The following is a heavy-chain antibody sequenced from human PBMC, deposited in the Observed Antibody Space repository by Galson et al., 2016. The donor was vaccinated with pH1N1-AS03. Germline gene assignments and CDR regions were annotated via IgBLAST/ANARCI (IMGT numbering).Heavy chain of an antibody. J-gene: IGHJ4*02. V-gene: IGHV3-23*01. CDR1: GFAFRTYA. CDR2: LSGDGAST. CDR3: AKESSGLTGYFDF. D-gene: IGHD3-10*01. Sequence: SLRLSCAASGFAFRTYAMSWVRQPPGKGLEWVSALSGDGASTFHADSVKGRFIISRDISKSTVYLQMNSLRAEDTAFYYCAKESSGLTGYFDFWGQGVLVTVSS.